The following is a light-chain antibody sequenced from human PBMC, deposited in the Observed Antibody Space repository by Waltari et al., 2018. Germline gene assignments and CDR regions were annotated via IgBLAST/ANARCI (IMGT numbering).Light chain of an antibody. J-gene: IGLJ3*02. CDR2: THK. V-gene: IGLV1-47*01. CDR1: SSNIGSNY. Sequence: QSVLTQPPSASGTPGQRVTISCSGSSSNIGSNYVYWYKQLPGTAPKLLIHTHKQLPSGLPDRFSASKSRASGSLANSGLRSDDEADYYCAAWDVSLPGRVCGVGTNLTVL. CDR3: AAWDVSLPGRV.